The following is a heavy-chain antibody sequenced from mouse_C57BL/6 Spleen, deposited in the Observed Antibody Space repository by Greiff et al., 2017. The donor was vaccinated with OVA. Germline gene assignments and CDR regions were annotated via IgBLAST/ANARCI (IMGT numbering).Heavy chain of an antibody. CDR3: ARDITTVVARYWYFDV. CDR2: ISSGSSTI. CDR1: GFTFSDYG. V-gene: IGHV5-17*01. Sequence: EVMLVESGGGLVKPGGSLKLSCAASGFTFSDYGMHWVRQAPEKGLEWVAYISSGSSTIYYADTVKGRFTISRDNAKNTLFLQMTSLRSEDTAMYYCARDITTVVARYWYFDVWGTGTTVTVSS. D-gene: IGHD1-1*01. J-gene: IGHJ1*03.